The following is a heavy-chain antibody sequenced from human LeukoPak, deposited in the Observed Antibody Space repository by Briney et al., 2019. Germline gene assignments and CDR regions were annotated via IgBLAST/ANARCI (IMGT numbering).Heavy chain of an antibody. CDR3: VTGGHWLRD. V-gene: IGHV3-23*01. CDR2: INNSGGST. J-gene: IGHJ4*02. Sequence: GGSLRLSCAASGFTFSSYAMNWVRQAPGKGLEWVSTINNSGGSTYYADSVKGRFTISRDNSKNTLYLQMNSLKTEDSALYYCVTGGHWLRDWGQGTLVTVSS. CDR1: GFTFSSYA. D-gene: IGHD5-12*01.